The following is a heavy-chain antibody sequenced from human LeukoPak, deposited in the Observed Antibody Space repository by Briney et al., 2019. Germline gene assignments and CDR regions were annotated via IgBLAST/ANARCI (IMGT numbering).Heavy chain of an antibody. CDR3: ARDGRFVGGPKDAEAGSWKNFDY. J-gene: IGHJ4*02. V-gene: IGHV3-21*01. CDR2: ISSSSSYI. CDR1: GFTVSSNY. D-gene: IGHD6-13*01. Sequence: GGSLRLSCAASGFTVSSNYMSWVRQAPGKGLEWVSSISSSSSYIYYADSVKGRFTISRDNAKNSVYLQMNSLRAEDTAVYYCARDGRFVGGPKDAEAGSWKNFDYWGQGTLVTVSS.